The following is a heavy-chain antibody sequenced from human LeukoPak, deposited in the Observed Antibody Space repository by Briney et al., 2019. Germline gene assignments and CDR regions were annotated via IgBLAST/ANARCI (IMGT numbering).Heavy chain of an antibody. CDR2: INPNSGGT. CDR3: ARGVSIAARRRDY. D-gene: IGHD6-6*01. V-gene: IGHV1-2*02. J-gene: IGHJ4*02. Sequence: ASVKVSCKASGYTFTGYYMHWVRQAPGQGLEWMGWINPNSGGTNYAQKFQGRVTMTRDTSISIAYMELSRLRSDDTAVYYCARGVSIAARRRDYWGQETLVTVSS. CDR1: GYTFTGYY.